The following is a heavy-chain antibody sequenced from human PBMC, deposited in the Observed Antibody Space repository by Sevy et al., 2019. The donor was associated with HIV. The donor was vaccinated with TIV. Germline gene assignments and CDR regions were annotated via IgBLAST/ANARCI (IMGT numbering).Heavy chain of an antibody. V-gene: IGHV4-4*07. Sequence: GSLRLSCTVSGGSISSYYWSWIRQPAGKGLEWIGRIYTSGSTNYNPSLKSRVTMSVDTSKNQFSLKLSSVTAADTAVYYCARGGKITIFGVVDYYGMDVWGQGTTVTVSS. CDR1: GGSISSYY. CDR3: ARGGKITIFGVVDYYGMDV. D-gene: IGHD3-3*01. CDR2: IYTSGST. J-gene: IGHJ6*02.